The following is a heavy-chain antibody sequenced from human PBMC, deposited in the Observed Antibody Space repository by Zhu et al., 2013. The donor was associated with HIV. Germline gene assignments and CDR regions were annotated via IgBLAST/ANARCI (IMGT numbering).Heavy chain of an antibody. D-gene: IGHD2-2*01. CDR1: GGTFSSYA. CDR3: ALTREYCSSTSCYLSDPYGMDV. J-gene: IGHJ6*02. V-gene: IGHV1-69*01. Sequence: QVQLVQSGAEVKKPGSSVKVSCKASGGTFSSYAISWVRQAPGQGLEWMGGIIPIFGTANYAQKFQGRVTITADESTSTAYMELSSLRSEDTAVYYCALTREYCSSTSCYLSDPYGMDVVGPRDHGHRSP. CDR2: IIPIFGTA.